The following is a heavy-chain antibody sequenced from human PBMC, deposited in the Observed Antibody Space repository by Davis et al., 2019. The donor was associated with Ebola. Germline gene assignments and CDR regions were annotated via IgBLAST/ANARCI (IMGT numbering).Heavy chain of an antibody. V-gene: IGHV3-48*03. CDR1: GVTFRNYV. D-gene: IGHD5-18*01. Sequence: GGSLRLSCAVSGVTFRNYVMSWVRQAPGKGLEWFSYISDSGSTTYYTDSVKGRFTISRDNAKNSLYLQMNTLRVEDTAIYYCVPGTWIRGQGTLVTVSS. CDR2: ISDSGSTT. J-gene: IGHJ4*02. CDR3: VPGTWI.